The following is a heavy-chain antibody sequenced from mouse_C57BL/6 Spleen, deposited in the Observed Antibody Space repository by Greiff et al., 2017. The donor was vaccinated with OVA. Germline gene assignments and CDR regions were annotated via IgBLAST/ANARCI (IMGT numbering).Heavy chain of an antibody. CDR1: GYTFTSYW. CDR3: ARARTAAQATDYYAMDY. CDR2: IDPSDSYT. D-gene: IGHD3-2*02. J-gene: IGHJ4*01. V-gene: IGHV1-50*01. Sequence: QVQLQQPGAELVKPGASVKLSCKASGYTFTSYWMQWVNQRPGQGLEWIGEIDPSDSYTNYNQKFKGKATLTVDTSSSTAYMQLSSLTSEDSAVYYCARARTAAQATDYYAMDYWGQGTSVTVSS.